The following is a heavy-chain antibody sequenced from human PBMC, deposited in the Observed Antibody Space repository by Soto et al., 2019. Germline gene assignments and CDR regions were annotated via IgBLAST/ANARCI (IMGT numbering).Heavy chain of an antibody. CDR3: ARGEHDPQWDFYYYYGMDV. V-gene: IGHV4-59*01. D-gene: IGHD1-26*01. Sequence: SETLSLTCTVSGGSISSYYWSWILQPPGKGLEWIGYIYYSGSTNYNPSLKSRVTISVDTSKNQFSLKLSSVTAADTAVYYCARGEHDPQWDFYYYYGMDVWGQGTTVT. CDR2: IYYSGST. CDR1: GGSISSYY. J-gene: IGHJ6*01.